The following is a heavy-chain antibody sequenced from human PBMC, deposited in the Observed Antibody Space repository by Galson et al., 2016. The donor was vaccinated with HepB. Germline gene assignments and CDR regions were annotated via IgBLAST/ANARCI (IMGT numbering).Heavy chain of an antibody. D-gene: IGHD3-3*01. J-gene: IGHJ6*03. CDR1: GFTSSNNW. Sequence: LRLSCAASGFTSSNNWMTWVRQAPGKGLEWVGDSKYYPDSVKGRFTISRDNSKNTLYLQMNSLRPEDTAVYYCARGAAGTLRFFYMDLWGKGTTVTVSS. CDR2: SK. CDR3: ARGAAGTLRFFYMDL. V-gene: IGHV3-30*03.